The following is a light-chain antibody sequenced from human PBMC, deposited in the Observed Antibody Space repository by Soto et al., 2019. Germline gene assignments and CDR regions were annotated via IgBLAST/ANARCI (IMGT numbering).Light chain of an antibody. CDR2: AAS. J-gene: IGKJ1*01. CDR3: QQYDTSPRT. CDR1: QSVSSNY. Sequence: DIVLTQSPGTLSLSPGERATLSCRASQSVSSNYLAWYQQKPGQAPRILIYAASSRATGIPDRFSGSGSGTDFSLTINRLEPEDSAVYYCQQYDTSPRTFGQRTKVDIK. V-gene: IGKV3-20*01.